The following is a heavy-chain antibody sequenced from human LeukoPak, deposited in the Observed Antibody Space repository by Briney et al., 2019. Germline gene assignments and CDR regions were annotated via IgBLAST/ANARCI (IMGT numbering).Heavy chain of an antibody. J-gene: IGHJ4*02. D-gene: IGHD3-16*01. CDR3: AKYYDFVWGSIEY. Sequence: GGSLRLSCAASGFTFSSYAMGWVRQAPGKGLQWVSATSGGGGGSYYADSVKGRFTISSDYSKNTLHLQMNTLRAEDTAVYYCAKYYDFVWGSIEYWGQGTLVTVSS. CDR1: GFTFSSYA. V-gene: IGHV3-23*01. CDR2: TSGGGGGS.